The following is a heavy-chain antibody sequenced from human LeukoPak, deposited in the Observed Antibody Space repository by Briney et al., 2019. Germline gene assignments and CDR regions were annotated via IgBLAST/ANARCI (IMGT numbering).Heavy chain of an antibody. CDR2: ISYDGSNK. CDR3: AKDRRKRRSGGGINLFDP. V-gene: IGHV3-30*18. CDR1: GFTFSSYG. J-gene: IGHJ5*02. Sequence: GRSLRLSCAASGFTFSSYGMHWVRQAPGKGLEWVAVISYDGSNKYYADSVKGRFTISRDNSKNTLYLQMNSLRAEDTAVYYCAKDRRKRRSGGGINLFDPWGQGTLVTVSS. D-gene: IGHD1-26*01.